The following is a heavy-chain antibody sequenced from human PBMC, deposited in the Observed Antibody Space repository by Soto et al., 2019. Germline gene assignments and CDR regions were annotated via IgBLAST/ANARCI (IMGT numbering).Heavy chain of an antibody. D-gene: IGHD4-17*01. CDR2: MNPNSGNT. Sequence: ASVKVPCKASGGTFSSYAISWVRQAPGQGLEWMGWMNPNSGNTGYAQKFQGRVTMTRNTSISTAYMELSSLRSEDTAVYYCARGGDYLSRYWGQGTLVTVSS. CDR1: GGTFSSYA. CDR3: ARGGDYLSRY. V-gene: IGHV1-8*02. J-gene: IGHJ4*02.